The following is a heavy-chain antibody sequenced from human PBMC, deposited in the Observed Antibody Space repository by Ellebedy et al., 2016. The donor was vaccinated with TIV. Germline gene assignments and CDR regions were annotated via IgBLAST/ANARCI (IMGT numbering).Heavy chain of an antibody. CDR1: GYSFSSYA. V-gene: IGHV3-23*01. J-gene: IGHJ4*02. Sequence: PGGSLRLSCAGSGYSFSSYAMSWVRQAPGKGLEWVSGINAGGVSIAYADYVKGRFTISRDNSRNTLYLQMNSLRAEDTAIYYCAKDSGKYGWNSEYWGQGTQVTVSS. CDR3: AKDSGKYGWNSEY. CDR2: INAGGVSI. D-gene: IGHD3-10*01.